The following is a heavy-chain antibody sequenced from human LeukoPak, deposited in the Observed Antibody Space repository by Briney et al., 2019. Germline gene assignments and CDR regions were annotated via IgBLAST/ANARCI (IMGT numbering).Heavy chain of an antibody. Sequence: PGGSLRLSCAASGFRFSSYAIHWVRQAPGKGLEWVALMSYDGSNKYYADFVKGRFTISRDNSKSTLFLQMNSLRTEDTAVYYCARDPSYTSAGGVDIWGQGTMVTVSS. V-gene: IGHV3-30*04. CDR3: ARDPSYTSAGGVDI. J-gene: IGHJ3*02. CDR1: GFRFSSYA. D-gene: IGHD6-25*01. CDR2: MSYDGSNK.